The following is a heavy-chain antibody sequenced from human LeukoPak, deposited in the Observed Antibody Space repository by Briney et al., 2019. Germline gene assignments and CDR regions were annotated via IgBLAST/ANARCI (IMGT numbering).Heavy chain of an antibody. CDR1: GGSISSGGYY. D-gene: IGHD3-3*01. V-gene: IGHV4-30-2*02. CDR2: IYHSGST. J-gene: IGHJ3*02. CDR3: ASNSLRFLEWLEPQDDAFDI. Sequence: SQTLSLTCTVSGGSISSGGYYWSWIRQPPGKGLEWIGYIYHSGSTYYNPSLKSRVTISVDRSKNQFSLKLSSVTAADTAVYYCASNSLRFLEWLEPQDDAFDIWGQGTMVTVSS.